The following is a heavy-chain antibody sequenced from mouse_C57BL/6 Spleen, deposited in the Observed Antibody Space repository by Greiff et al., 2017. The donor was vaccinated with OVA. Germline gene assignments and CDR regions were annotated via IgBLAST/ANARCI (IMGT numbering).Heavy chain of an antibody. CDR2: IDPSDSYT. Sequence: LKQPGAELVKPGASVKLSCKASGYTFTSYWMQWVKQRPGQGLEWIGEIDPSDSYTNYNQKFKGKATLTVDTSSSTAYMQLSSLTSEDSAVYYCAKARRGFAYWGQGTLVTVSA. CDR1: GYTFTSYW. V-gene: IGHV1-50*01. CDR3: AKARRGFAY. J-gene: IGHJ3*01.